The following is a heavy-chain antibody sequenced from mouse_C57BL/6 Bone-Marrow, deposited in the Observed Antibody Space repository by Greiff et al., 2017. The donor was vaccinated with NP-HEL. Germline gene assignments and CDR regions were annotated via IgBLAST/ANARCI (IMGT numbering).Heavy chain of an antibody. V-gene: IGHV10-1*01. CDR2: IRSKSNNYAT. CDR1: GFSFNTYA. J-gene: IGHJ4*01. D-gene: IGHD1-1*01. Sequence: EVKVVESGGGLVQPKGSLKLSCAASGFSFNTYAMNWVRPAPGKGLEWVARIRSKSNNYATYYADSVKDRFTISRDDSEIMLYLQMNNLKTEDTAMYYCVRRGYYGSSYGGAMDYWGQGTSVTVSS. CDR3: VRRGYYGSSYGGAMDY.